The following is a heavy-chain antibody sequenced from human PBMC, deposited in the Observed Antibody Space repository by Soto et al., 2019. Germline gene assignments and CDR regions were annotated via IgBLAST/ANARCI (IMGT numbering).Heavy chain of an antibody. J-gene: IGHJ5*02. Sequence: QVQLQQSGPGLVKPSQTLSLTCAISGDSVSTNSAAWNWIRQSPSRGLEWLGRTYYRSKWYSDYAVFVKSRKTLNPDTSKNQYSLQLDSVTPEDTAVYYCARGIAAAGGWFDPWGQGTLVTVSS. CDR2: TYYRSKWYS. CDR3: ARGIAAAGGWFDP. CDR1: GDSVSTNSAA. D-gene: IGHD6-13*01. V-gene: IGHV6-1*01.